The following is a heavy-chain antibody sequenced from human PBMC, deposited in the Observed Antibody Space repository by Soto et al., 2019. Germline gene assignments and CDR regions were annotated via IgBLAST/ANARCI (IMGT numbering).Heavy chain of an antibody. V-gene: IGHV3-74*01. D-gene: IGHD3-10*01. CDR1: GFTFSSYW. CDR2: INSDGSST. J-gene: IGHJ3*02. Sequence: PGGSLRLSCAASGFTFSSYWMHWVRQAPGKGLVWASRINSDGSSTSYADSVKGRFTISRDNAKNTLYLQMNSLRAEDTAVYYCASDPWFGASLDAFYICGQGTMATVSS. CDR3: ASDPWFGASLDAFYI.